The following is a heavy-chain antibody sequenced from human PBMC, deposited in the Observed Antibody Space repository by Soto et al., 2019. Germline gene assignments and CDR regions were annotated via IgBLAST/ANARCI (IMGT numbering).Heavy chain of an antibody. CDR1: GYTFTGYY. D-gene: IGHD3-3*01. Sequence: SVKVSCKASGYTFTGYYLHWVRQAPGQRLEWMGWINPNSGATNYAENLQGRVTLTRDTSISTAYMELTRLTSEDTAVYYCAKSIIRFLEWSSPIDPWGQGTLVTGSS. J-gene: IGHJ5*02. CDR2: INPNSGAT. CDR3: AKSIIRFLEWSSPIDP. V-gene: IGHV1-2*02.